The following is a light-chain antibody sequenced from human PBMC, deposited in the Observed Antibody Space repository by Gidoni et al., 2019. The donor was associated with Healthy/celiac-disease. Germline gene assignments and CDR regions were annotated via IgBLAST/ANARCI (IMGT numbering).Light chain of an antibody. CDR2: GAS. J-gene: IGKJ4*01. Sequence: EIVLTQSPDTLSLSPGQSATLSCRASQSISSSQLAWYQQKPGQAPRPLMYGASSRATGIPDRFSGSGSGTDFTLTISRLEPEDFAVYYCQHFGNFGGGTKVE. V-gene: IGKV3-20*01. CDR3: QHFGN. CDR1: QSISSSQ.